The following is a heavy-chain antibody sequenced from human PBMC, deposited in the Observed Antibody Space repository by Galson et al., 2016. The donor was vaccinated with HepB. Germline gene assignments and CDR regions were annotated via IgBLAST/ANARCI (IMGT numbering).Heavy chain of an antibody. CDR2: IKQDGSEK. V-gene: IGHV3-7*01. CDR3: ARVMLVSGWFFDY. Sequence: SLRLSCAGSGFTFTNAWMTWVRQAPGKGLECVANIKQDGSEKYYVDSVKGRFTIARDNAKSSLYLQMNGLRAEDTSVYYCARVMLVSGWFFDYCGQGTLVTVSS. CDR1: GFTFTNAW. D-gene: IGHD6-19*01. J-gene: IGHJ4*02.